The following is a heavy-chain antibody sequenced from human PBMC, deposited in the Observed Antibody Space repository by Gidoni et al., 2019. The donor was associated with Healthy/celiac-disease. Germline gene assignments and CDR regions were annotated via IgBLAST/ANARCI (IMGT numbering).Heavy chain of an antibody. J-gene: IGHJ4*02. CDR3: ARDAEYNWNYVGYFDY. CDR2: ISYDGSNK. V-gene: IGHV3-30-3*01. D-gene: IGHD1-7*01. CDR1: GFTFSSYA. Sequence: QVQLVESGGGVVQPGRSLRLSCAASGFTFSSYAMHWVRQAPGKGLEWVAVISYDGSNKYYADSVKGRFTISRDNSKNTLYLQMNSLRAEDTAVYYCARDAEYNWNYVGYFDYWGQGTLVTVSS.